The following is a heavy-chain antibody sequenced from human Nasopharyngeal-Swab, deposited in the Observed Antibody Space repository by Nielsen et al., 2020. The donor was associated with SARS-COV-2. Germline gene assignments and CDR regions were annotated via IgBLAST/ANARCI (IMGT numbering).Heavy chain of an antibody. CDR3: ARERFSVVVTAIRYFDL. CDR2: IYYSGSA. V-gene: IGHV4-59*12. Sequence: SETLSLTCSVSGGSISSDYWSWIRQPPGKGLEWIGYIYYSGSAYYNPSLKSRVTISVDTSKNQFSLKLSSVTAADTAVYYCARERFSVVVTAIRYFDLRGRGTLVTVSS. J-gene: IGHJ2*01. D-gene: IGHD2-21*02. CDR1: GGSISSDY.